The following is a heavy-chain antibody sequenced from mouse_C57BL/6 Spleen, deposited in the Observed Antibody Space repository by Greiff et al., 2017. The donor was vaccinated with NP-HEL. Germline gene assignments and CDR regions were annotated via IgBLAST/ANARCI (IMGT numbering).Heavy chain of an antibody. CDR1: GFTFSSYA. Sequence: EVQRVESGEGLVKPGGSLKLSCAASGFTFSSYAMSWVRQTPEKRLEWVAYISSGGDYIYYADTVKGRFTISRDYARNTLYLQMSSLKSEDTAMYYCTRDPSTMITTGFAYWGQGTLVTVSA. D-gene: IGHD2-4*01. J-gene: IGHJ3*01. CDR3: TRDPSTMITTGFAY. V-gene: IGHV5-9-1*02. CDR2: ISSGGDYI.